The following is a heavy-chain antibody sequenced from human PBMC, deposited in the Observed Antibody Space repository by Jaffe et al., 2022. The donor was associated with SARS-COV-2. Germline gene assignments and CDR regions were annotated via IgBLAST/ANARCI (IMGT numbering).Heavy chain of an antibody. V-gene: IGHV3-9*01. CDR1: GFKFDDYA. CDR3: TKALGIGAAINYGMDV. Sequence: EVKLVESGGGLVQPGGSLRLSCEASGFKFDDYAMHWVRQAPGKGLEWVSGISWTDNVIGYGDSVKGRFTISRDDAKNSLYLQIKSLRVEDTALYYCTKALGIGAAINYGMDVWGQGTAVTVSS. CDR2: ISWTDNVI. J-gene: IGHJ6*02. D-gene: IGHD6-13*01.